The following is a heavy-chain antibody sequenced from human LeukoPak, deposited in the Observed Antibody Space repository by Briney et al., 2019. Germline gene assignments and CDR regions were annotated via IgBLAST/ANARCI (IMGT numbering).Heavy chain of an antibody. CDR2: MNPNSGNT. CDR1: GYTFTSYD. J-gene: IGHJ4*02. Sequence: ASVKVSCKASGYTFTSYDINWARQATGQGLEWMGWMNPNSGNTGYAQKFQGRVTMTRNTSISTAYMELSSLRSEDTAVYYCARVAVCWESGGYAYWGQGTLVTVSS. D-gene: IGHD1-26*01. CDR3: ARVAVCWESGGYAY. V-gene: IGHV1-8*01.